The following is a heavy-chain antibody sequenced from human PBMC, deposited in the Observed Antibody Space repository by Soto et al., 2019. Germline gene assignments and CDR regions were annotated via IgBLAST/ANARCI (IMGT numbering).Heavy chain of an antibody. V-gene: IGHV4-4*02. CDR1: GGSISSSNW. CDR3: ARGPDGSSWYVVYYYYGMDV. J-gene: IGHJ6*02. Sequence: SETLSLSCAVSGGSISSSNWWSWVRQPPGKGLEWIGEIYHSGSTNYNPSLKSRVTISVDKSKNQFSLKLSSVTAADTAVYYCARGPDGSSWYVVYYYYGMDVWGQGTTVTVSS. D-gene: IGHD6-13*01. CDR2: IYHSGST.